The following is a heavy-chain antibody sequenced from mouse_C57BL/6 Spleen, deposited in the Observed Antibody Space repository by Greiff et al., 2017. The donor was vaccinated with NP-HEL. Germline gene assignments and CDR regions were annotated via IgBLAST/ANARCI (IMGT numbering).Heavy chain of an antibody. V-gene: IGHV1-80*01. CDR3: AREYDGSRAMDY. CDR1: GYSFSSYW. D-gene: IGHD1-1*01. Sequence: QVQLQQSGAELVKPGASVKISCKASGYSFSSYWMNWVKQRPGKGLEWIGQIYPGDGDTNYNGKFKGKATLTADKSSSTAYMQLSSLTSEDSAVYFCAREYDGSRAMDYWGQGTSVTVSS. CDR2: IYPGDGDT. J-gene: IGHJ4*01.